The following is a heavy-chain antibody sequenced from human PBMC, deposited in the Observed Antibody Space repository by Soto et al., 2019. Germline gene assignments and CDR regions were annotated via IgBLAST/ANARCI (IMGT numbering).Heavy chain of an antibody. J-gene: IGHJ4*02. CDR3: ARHHDH. CDR2: IYYSGST. CDR1: GGSISSGAYY. V-gene: IGHV4-31*03. Sequence: SETLSLTCTVSGGSISSGAYYWIWIPQHPGKGLEWIGYIYYSGSTYYNPSLKSRVTLSVDTSKNQFSLKLSTVTAADTAVYYCARHHDHWGQGTLVTVPS.